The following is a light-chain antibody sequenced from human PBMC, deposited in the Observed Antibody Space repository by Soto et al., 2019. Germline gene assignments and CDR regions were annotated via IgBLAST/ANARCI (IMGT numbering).Light chain of an antibody. CDR1: SSDVGGYKY. V-gene: IGLV2-8*01. Sequence: QSALTQPPSASGSPGQSVTISCTGTSSDVGGYKYVSWYQQPPGKAPKLIIYEVSKRPSGVPDRFSGSKSGNTASLTVSGLQAEDEADYYCCSYAGSDNLVFGGGTQLTVL. CDR2: EVS. CDR3: CSYAGSDNLV. J-gene: IGLJ3*02.